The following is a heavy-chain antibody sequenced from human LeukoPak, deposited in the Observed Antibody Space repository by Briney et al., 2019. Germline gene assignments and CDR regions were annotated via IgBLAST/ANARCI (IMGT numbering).Heavy chain of an antibody. CDR1: GGSISSGGYY. J-gene: IGHJ4*02. CDR2: IYYSGST. D-gene: IGHD5-18*01. CDR3: ARDLRGQLWSSVGTDY. V-gene: IGHV4-31*03. Sequence: SETLSLTCTVSGGSISSGGYYWSWIRQHPGKGLEWIGYIYYSGSTYYNPSLKSRVTISVDTSKNQFSLKLSSVTAADTAVYYCARDLRGQLWSSVGTDYWGQGTLVTVSS.